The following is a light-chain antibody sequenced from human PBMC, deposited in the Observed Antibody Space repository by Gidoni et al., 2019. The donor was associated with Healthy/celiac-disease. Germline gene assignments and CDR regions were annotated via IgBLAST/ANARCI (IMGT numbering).Light chain of an antibody. CDR3: LQNNSYLH. V-gene: IGKV1-17*01. J-gene: IGKJ2*01. Sequence: IQMTQSPSSLSAPVLSRVTITCRASQGIRNDLGWYQQKPGNTPKRLIYAASRWQSGVPSRFSGSGSGTEFTITISSLQPEDFATYYCLQNNSYLHFGQGTKLEIK. CDR1: QGIRND. CDR2: AAS.